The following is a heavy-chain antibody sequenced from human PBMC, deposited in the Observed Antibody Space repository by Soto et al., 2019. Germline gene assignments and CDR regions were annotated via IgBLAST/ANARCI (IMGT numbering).Heavy chain of an antibody. CDR3: ARAHDPTLPFDY. CDR1: GGSMRNVY. CDR2: IFHSGNA. D-gene: IGHD2-15*01. V-gene: IGHV4-59*01. J-gene: IGHJ4*01. Sequence: PSETLSLTCTVSGGSMRNVYLSWIRQPPGKRLEWVGFIFHSGNAKYNPSLKSRATISIDTSKIQFSLSLDSVTAQDTAVYCCARAHDPTLPFDYGGLGPLVTVSS.